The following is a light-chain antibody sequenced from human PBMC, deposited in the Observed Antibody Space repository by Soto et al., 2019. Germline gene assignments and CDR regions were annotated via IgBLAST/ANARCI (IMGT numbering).Light chain of an antibody. CDR3: QEYNYWHPIT. CDR1: QSVSSSY. CDR2: GAS. J-gene: IGKJ4*01. Sequence: EIVLTQSPGTLSLSPGERATLSCRASQSVSSSYLAWYQQKPGQAPRLLIYGASSRATGIPDRFSGSGSGTDFTLTISRLEPEDSAVYYCQEYNYWHPITFGGGTKVDIK. V-gene: IGKV3D-20*02.